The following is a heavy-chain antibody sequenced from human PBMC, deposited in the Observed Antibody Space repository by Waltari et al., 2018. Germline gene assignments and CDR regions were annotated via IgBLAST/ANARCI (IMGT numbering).Heavy chain of an antibody. J-gene: IGHJ3*02. V-gene: IGHV3-23*03. CDR3: AKALAYYYDSSGYYAPHDAFDI. CDR1: GFTFSRYA. Sequence: EVQLLESGGGLVQPGGSLRLSCAASGFTFSRYAMSWVRQAPGKGLEWVSVIYSGGSTYYADSVKGRFTISRDNSKNTLYLQMNSLRAEDTAVYYCAKALAYYYDSSGYYAPHDAFDIWGQGTMVTVSS. CDR2: IYSGGST. D-gene: IGHD3-22*01.